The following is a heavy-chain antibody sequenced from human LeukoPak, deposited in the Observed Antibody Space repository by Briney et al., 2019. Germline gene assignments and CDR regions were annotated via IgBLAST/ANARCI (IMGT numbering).Heavy chain of an antibody. V-gene: IGHV3-30*04. J-gene: IGHJ4*02. Sequence: GGSLRLSCAASGFTFSSYAMHWVRQAPGKGLEWVAVISYDGSNKYYADSVKGRFTISRDNSKNTLYLQMNSLRAEDTAVYYCARAWGDSYGYYFDYWGQGTLVTVSS. CDR3: ARAWGDSYGYYFDY. CDR2: ISYDGSNK. CDR1: GFTFSSYA. D-gene: IGHD5-18*01.